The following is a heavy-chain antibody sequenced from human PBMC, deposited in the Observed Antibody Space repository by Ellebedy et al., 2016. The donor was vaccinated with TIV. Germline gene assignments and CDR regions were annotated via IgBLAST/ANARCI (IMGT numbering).Heavy chain of an antibody. V-gene: IGHV1-18*01. J-gene: IGHJ4*02. Sequence: AASVKVSCKTAGYNFIDYGVSWVRQAPGQGLEWMGWISAYYGSTTYAQSLEGRFTLTRDTSTSTLYMELRSLRFDDTAVYYCVREMEASGTISFAYWGQGTLVTVSS. D-gene: IGHD5-24*01. CDR1: GYNFIDYG. CDR2: ISAYYGST. CDR3: VREMEASGTISFAY.